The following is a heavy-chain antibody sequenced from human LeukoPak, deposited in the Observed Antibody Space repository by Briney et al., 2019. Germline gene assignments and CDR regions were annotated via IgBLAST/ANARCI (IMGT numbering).Heavy chain of an antibody. Sequence: SETLSLTCTVSGGSISSSSYYWGWIRQPPGKGLEWIGYIYHSGSTYYNPSLKSRVTISVDRSKNQFSLKLSSVTAADTAVYYCARRQTYGDYFDYWGQGTLVTVSS. V-gene: IGHV4-30-2*01. CDR1: GGSISSSSYY. J-gene: IGHJ4*02. CDR3: ARRQTYGDYFDY. CDR2: IYHSGST. D-gene: IGHD4-17*01.